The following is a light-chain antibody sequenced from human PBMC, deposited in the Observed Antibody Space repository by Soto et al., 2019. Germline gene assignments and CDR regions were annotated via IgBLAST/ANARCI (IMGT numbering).Light chain of an antibody. V-gene: IGLV8-61*01. J-gene: IGLJ3*02. CDR2: STN. CDR1: SGSVSTTYY. Sequence: QTVVTQEPSFSVSPGGTVTLTCGLSSGSVSTTYYPSWYQQTPGQAPRTLIYSTNTRSSGVSDRFSGSILGNKAALTITGXXXXXESDYYCVLYMGSGISVFGGGTKLTVL. CDR3: VLYMGSGISV.